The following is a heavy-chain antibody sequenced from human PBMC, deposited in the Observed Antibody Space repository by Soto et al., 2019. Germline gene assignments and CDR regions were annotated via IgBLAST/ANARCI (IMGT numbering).Heavy chain of an antibody. CDR1: GFTFSNPG. J-gene: IGHJ4*02. CDR3: TTDIAVVCY. Sequence: PGRPKRLPCAASGFTFSNPGGNWVRQAPGKGLEWVGRIKSKTDGGTTDYAAPVKGRFTISRDDSKNTLYLQMNSLKTEDTAVYYCTTDIAVVCYWGQGTLVTVSS. CDR2: IKSKTDGGTT. V-gene: IGHV3-15*07. D-gene: IGHD6-19*01.